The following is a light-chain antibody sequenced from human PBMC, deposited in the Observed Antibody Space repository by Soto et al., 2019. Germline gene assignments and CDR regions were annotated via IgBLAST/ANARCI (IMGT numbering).Light chain of an antibody. V-gene: IGKV3-15*01. J-gene: IGKJ1*01. Sequence: AQSAAVVSVTHRERATLSCRSSQSVSSKLAWYQQKPGQAPRLLIYGAYNRATGIPARFSGSGSWTEFTLTISRLQSEDVAVYYCQQYSGWPPWTVGQGTKVDIK. CDR2: GAY. CDR3: QQYSGWPPWT. CDR1: QSVSSK.